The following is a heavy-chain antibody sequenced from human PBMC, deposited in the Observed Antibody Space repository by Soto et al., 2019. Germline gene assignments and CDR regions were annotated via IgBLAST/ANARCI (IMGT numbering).Heavy chain of an antibody. CDR1: GGSISSYY. CDR3: ARLPCPYYYDSSGHRGADY. V-gene: IGHV4-59*08. J-gene: IGHJ4*02. D-gene: IGHD3-22*01. Sequence: QVQLQESGPGLVKPSETLSLTCTVSGGSISSYYWSWIRQPPGKGLEWIGYIYYSGSTNYNPSLQTRITKSVDTSKTQCSLKLSPVTAADTAVYYCARLPCPYYYDSSGHRGADYWGQGTLVTVSS. CDR2: IYYSGST.